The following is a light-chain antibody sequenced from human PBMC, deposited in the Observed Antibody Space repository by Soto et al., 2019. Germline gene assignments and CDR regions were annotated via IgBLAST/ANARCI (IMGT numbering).Light chain of an antibody. J-gene: IGLJ1*01. Sequence: QSVLTQPPSVSGAPGQSVTISCSGSSSNVGAGYDVNWYQQLPGTAPKLLIYVNTNRPSGVPDRFSGSKSGTSASLAITGLQAEDEADYYCQSYDRSLTGYVFGTGTKVTVL. CDR1: SSNVGAGYD. V-gene: IGLV1-40*01. CDR2: VNT. CDR3: QSYDRSLTGYV.